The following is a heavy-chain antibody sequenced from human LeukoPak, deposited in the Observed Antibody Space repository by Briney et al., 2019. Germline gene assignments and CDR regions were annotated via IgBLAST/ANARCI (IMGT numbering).Heavy chain of an antibody. D-gene: IGHD6-19*01. CDR3: ARSSYSSYYYYMDV. CDR1: GGSIRSSSYY. J-gene: IGHJ6*03. Sequence: SETLSLTCSVSGGSIRSSSYYWGWIRQPPGKGLEWIGSIYYSGSTYYNPSLKSRVTISVDTSKNQFSLKLSSVTAADTAVYYCARSSYSSYYYYMDVWGKGTTVTVSS. V-gene: IGHV4-39*07. CDR2: IYYSGST.